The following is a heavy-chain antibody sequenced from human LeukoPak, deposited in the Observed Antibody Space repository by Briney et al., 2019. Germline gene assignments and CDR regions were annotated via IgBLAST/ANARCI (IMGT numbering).Heavy chain of an antibody. V-gene: IGHV1-18*04. CDR1: GYTFTYYG. CDR2: VSANTGNT. D-gene: IGHD1-20*01. J-gene: IGHJ4*02. Sequence: GASVKVSCRAFGYTFTYYGITWVRQAPGQGLQWLGWVSANTGNTNYAQRFQGRVTMTIDTSTSTAYMELRSLGSDDTAVYYCVRVKSNNWWGNFDYWGQGTLVTVSS. CDR3: VRVKSNNWWGNFDY.